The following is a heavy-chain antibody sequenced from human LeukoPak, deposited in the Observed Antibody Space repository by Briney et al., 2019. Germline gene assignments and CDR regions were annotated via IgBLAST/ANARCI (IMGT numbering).Heavy chain of an antibody. J-gene: IGHJ4*02. Sequence: PSETLSLTCTVSGGSISNYYWSWIRQPPGKGLEWIGYIFYSGSTNYNPSLKSRVTISVDTSKNQFSLKLSSVTAADTAVYYCARGVTFTDWGQGTLVTVSS. V-gene: IGHV4-59*01. CDR2: IFYSGST. CDR1: GGSISNYY. D-gene: IGHD2-21*02. CDR3: ARGVTFTD.